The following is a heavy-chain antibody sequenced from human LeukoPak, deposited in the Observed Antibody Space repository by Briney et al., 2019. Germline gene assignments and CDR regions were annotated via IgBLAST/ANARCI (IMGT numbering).Heavy chain of an antibody. CDR1: GGSISSGGYY. CDR2: IYYSGST. Sequence: PSQTLSLTCTVSGGSISSGGYYWSWIRQPPGMGLEWIGYIYYSGSTYYNPSLKSRVTISVDTSKNQFSLKLSSVTAADTAVYYCATTPRYDILTGYYGGGGYFDYWGQGTLVTVSS. J-gene: IGHJ4*02. V-gene: IGHV4-31*03. CDR3: ATTPRYDILTGYYGGGGYFDY. D-gene: IGHD3-9*01.